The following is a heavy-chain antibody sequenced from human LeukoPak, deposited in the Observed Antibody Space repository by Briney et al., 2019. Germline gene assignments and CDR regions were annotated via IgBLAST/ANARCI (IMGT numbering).Heavy chain of an antibody. V-gene: IGHV4-59*08. J-gene: IGHJ1*01. D-gene: IGHD6-19*01. CDR1: GGSISSYY. CDR3: ARSSGGWYPYFQH. CDR2: IYYSGST. Sequence: PSETLSLTCTVSGGSISSYYWSWIRQPPGKGLEWIGYIYYSGSTNYNPSLKRRVTISVDTSKNQFSLKLSSVTAADTAVYYCARSSGGWYPYFQHWGQGTLVTVSS.